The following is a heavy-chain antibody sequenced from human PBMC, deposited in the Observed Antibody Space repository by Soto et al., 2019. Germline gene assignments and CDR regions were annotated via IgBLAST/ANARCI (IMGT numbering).Heavy chain of an antibody. CDR3: ANPPLGGDYDYGMDV. D-gene: IGHD3-16*01. CDR2: ISYDGSNK. CDR1: GFTFSSYG. V-gene: IGHV3-30*18. J-gene: IGHJ6*02. Sequence: GGSLRLSCAASGFTFSSYGMHWVRQAPGKGLEWVAVISYDGSNKYYADSVKGRFTISRDNSKNTLYLQMNSLRAEDTAVYYCANPPLGGDYDYGMDVWGQGTTVTVSS.